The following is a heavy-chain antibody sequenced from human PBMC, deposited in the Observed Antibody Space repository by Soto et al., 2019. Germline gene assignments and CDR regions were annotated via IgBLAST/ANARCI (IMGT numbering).Heavy chain of an antibody. CDR2: INHSGST. D-gene: IGHD3-10*01. CDR3: AREIRRGLKDYYHMDV. CDR1: GGSFSGYY. Sequence: PSETLSLTCAVYGGSFSGYYWSWIRQPPGKGLEWIGEINHSGSTNYNPSLKSRVTISVDTSKNQFSLKLSSVTAADTAVYYCAREIRRGLKDYYHMDVWGKGTTVTVSS. V-gene: IGHV4-34*01. J-gene: IGHJ6*03.